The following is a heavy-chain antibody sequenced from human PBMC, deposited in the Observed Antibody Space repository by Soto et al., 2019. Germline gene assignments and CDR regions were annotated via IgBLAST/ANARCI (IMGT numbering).Heavy chain of an antibody. J-gene: IGHJ4*02. CDR2: ISWNSGSI. Sequence: EVQLVESGGGLVQPGRSLRLSCAASGFTFDDYAMHWVRQAPGKGLEWVSGISWNSGSIGYADSVKGRFTISRDNAKNSLYLQMNSLRAEDTALYYCAKGPKYYDMLTGYYDYWGQGTLVTVSS. CDR1: GFTFDDYA. D-gene: IGHD3-9*01. CDR3: AKGPKYYDMLTGYYDY. V-gene: IGHV3-9*01.